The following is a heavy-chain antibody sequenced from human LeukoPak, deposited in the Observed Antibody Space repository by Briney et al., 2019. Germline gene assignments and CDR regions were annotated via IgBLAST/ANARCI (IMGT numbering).Heavy chain of an antibody. V-gene: IGHV3-33*08. J-gene: IGHJ4*02. CDR3: AREIPRLGY. CDR1: GFTFRSYA. D-gene: IGHD2-21*01. CDR2: IWYDGSNK. Sequence: GGSLRLSCAASGFTFRSYAMHWVRQAPCQGLEWVAVIWYDGSNKYYADSVKGRFTISRDNSKNTLYLQMNSLRAEDTAVYYCAREIPRLGYWGQGTLVTVSS.